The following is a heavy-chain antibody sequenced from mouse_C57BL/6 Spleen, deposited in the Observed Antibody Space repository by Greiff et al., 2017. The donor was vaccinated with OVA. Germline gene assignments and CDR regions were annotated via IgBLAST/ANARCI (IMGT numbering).Heavy chain of an antibody. CDR2: INPNNGGT. Sequence: SGPELVKPGASVKIPCKASGYTFTDYNMDWVKQSHGKSLEWIGDINPNNGGTIYNQKFKGKATLTVDKSSSTAYMELRSLTSEDTAVYYCAIYYGYPYYYAMDYWGQGTSVTVSS. CDR3: AIYYGYPYYYAMDY. J-gene: IGHJ4*01. V-gene: IGHV1-18*01. D-gene: IGHD2-2*01. CDR1: GYTFTDYN.